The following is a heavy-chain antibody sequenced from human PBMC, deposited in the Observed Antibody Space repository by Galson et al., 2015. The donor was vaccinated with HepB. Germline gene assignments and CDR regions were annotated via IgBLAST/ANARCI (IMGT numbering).Heavy chain of an antibody. CDR1: GFTFSSYV. CDR3: ARDKAGLAAAGKYYYYYYGMDV. D-gene: IGHD6-13*01. V-gene: IGHV3-30-3*01. Sequence: SLRLSCAASGFTFSSYVMHWVRQAPGKGLEWVAVISYDGSNKYYADSVKGRFTISRDNSKNTLYLQMNSLRAEDTAVYYCARDKAGLAAAGKYYYYYYGMDVWGQGTTVTVSS. CDR2: ISYDGSNK. J-gene: IGHJ6*02.